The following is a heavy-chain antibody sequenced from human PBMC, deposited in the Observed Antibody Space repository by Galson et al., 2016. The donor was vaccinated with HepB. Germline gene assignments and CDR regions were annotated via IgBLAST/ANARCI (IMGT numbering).Heavy chain of an antibody. Sequence: SLRLSCAASGFTFSSHAMIWVRQAPGKGLEWVSGISGSGGSTYYADSVKGRFTISRDNSKNTLYVQMNSLRAEDTAVYYCAKGYGLFDYWGQGTLVTVSS. CDR3: AKGYGLFDY. CDR2: ISGSGGST. V-gene: IGHV3-23*01. D-gene: IGHD1-14*01. J-gene: IGHJ4*02. CDR1: GFTFSSHA.